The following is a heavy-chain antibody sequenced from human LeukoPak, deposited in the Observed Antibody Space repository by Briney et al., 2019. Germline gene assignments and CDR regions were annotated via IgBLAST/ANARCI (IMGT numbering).Heavy chain of an antibody. CDR1: GYTFTSYG. V-gene: IGHV1-8*02. CDR2: MNPKSGNT. D-gene: IGHD2/OR15-2a*01. J-gene: IGHJ6*03. Sequence: ASVKVSCKASGYTFTSYGISWARQAPGQGLEWMGWMNPKSGNTLYAQKFQGRVTMTRNTSISTAYMELSSVRSEDTAVYYCARFLKNPVNRRGPANYYMDVWGKGTTVTISS. CDR3: ARFLKNPVNRRGPANYYMDV.